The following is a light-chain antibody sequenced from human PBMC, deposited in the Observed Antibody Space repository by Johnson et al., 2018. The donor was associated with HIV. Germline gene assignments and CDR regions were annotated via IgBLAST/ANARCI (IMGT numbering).Light chain of an antibody. Sequence: QSVLTQPPSVSAAPGQKVTISCSGSSSNIGNNYVSWYQQLPGTAPKLLIYDNNKRPSGIPDRFSGSKSATSATLGITGLQTGDEADYYCGTWDSSLSAGFFGTGTKVTVL. V-gene: IGLV1-51*01. J-gene: IGLJ1*01. CDR3: GTWDSSLSAGF. CDR1: SSNIGNNY. CDR2: DNN.